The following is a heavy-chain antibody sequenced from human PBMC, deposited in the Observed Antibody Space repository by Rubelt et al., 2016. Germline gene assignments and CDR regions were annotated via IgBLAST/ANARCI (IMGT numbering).Heavy chain of an antibody. Sequence: EVQLVESGGGLVQPGGSLRLSCAASGFTFSSYWMTWVRQAPGKGLEWVANIKQDGSDKFYVDSVKGRFTISRDNAKNSLYLQMNSLRAEDTVVYDCLGSSAAYWGQGIVVTVSS. J-gene: IGHJ4*02. CDR2: IKQDGSDK. CDR3: LGSSAAY. CDR1: GFTFSSYW. V-gene: IGHV3-7*02. D-gene: IGHD3-10*01.